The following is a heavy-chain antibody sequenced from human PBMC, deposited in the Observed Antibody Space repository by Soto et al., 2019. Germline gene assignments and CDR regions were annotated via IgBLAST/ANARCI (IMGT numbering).Heavy chain of an antibody. CDR3: SDTDGP. CDR1: GHSLNKYD. D-gene: IGHD2-8*02. V-gene: IGHV1-8*01. CDR2: VNPNSGET. Sequence: ASVKVSCKASGHSLNKYDINWVRQAPGQGLEWMGWVNPNSGETGFAQKFQGRITMTRNTSINTVYMELRSLRSDDTAVYFCSDTDGPWGQGTLVTVSS. J-gene: IGHJ5*02.